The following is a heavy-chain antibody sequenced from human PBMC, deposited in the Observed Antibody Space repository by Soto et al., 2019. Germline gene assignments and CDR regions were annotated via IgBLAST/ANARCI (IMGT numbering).Heavy chain of an antibody. CDR1: GFTFSDAW. V-gene: IGHV3-23*01. CDR3: AKGSLLRYFDWPRGYFDY. CDR2: ISGSGGST. J-gene: IGHJ4*02. D-gene: IGHD3-9*01. Sequence: HPGGSLRLSCAASGFTFSDAWINWVRQAPGKGLEWVSAISGSGGSTYYADSVKGRFTISRDNSKNTLYLQMNSLRAEDTAVYYCAKGSLLRYFDWPRGYFDYWGQGTLVTVSS.